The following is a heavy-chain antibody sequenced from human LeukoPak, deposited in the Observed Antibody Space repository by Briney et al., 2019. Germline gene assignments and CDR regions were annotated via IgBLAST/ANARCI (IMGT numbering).Heavy chain of an antibody. CDR1: GLTSGIYA. J-gene: IGHJ4*02. V-gene: IGHV3-23*01. CDR3: GKEVERHFDLRY. CDR2: FSGGGDS. D-gene: IGHD2-15*01. Sequence: GGSLRLSCATSGLTSGIYAMSWVRQAPGKGLEWVSAFSGGGDSFYADSVRGRFSISADRSRDILYLQMNSLRVEDTAVYYCGKEVERHFDLRYWGQGTPVTVSS.